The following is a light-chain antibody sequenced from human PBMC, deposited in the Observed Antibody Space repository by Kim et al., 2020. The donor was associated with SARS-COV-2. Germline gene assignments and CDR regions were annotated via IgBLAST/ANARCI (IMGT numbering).Light chain of an antibody. CDR2: SAS. J-gene: IGKJ2*01. CDR1: QSVSSW. V-gene: IGKV1-5*03. CDR3: QQYNTYPYT. Sequence: DIQMTQSPSTLSASVGDRVSITCRASQSVSSWLAWYQQKPGKAPKLLIYSASSLESGVPSTFSGSGSGTEFTLTISSLQPDDFATYFCQQYNTYPYTFGQGTKLEI.